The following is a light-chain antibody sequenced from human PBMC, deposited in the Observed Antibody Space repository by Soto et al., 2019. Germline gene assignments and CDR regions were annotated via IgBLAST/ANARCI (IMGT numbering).Light chain of an antibody. J-gene: IGKJ4*01. V-gene: IGKV3-11*01. CDR1: QSISTY. CDR2: DAS. Sequence: IVLPQSPATLSLSPGERATLSCRAGQSISTYLAWYQQKSGQAPRLLIYDASNRATGTPARFSGSGSGTDFTLTISSLEPEDSAVYYCQQRYVWLTFGGGTKVDI. CDR3: QQRYVWLT.